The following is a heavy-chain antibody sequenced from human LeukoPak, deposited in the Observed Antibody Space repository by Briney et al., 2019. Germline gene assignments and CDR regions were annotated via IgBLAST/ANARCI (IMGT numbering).Heavy chain of an antibody. J-gene: IGHJ4*02. CDR1: GGSISIYY. V-gene: IGHV4-59*01. CDR3: ARGKPYDFWSGYYTYFDY. CDR2: SYYSGST. D-gene: IGHD3-3*01. Sequence: SETLSLTFTVSGGSISIYYWSWIRQPPGKGLEWIGYSYYSGSTNYNPSLKSRVTISVDASKNQFSLKLSSVTAADTAVYYCARGKPYDFWSGYYTYFDYWGQGTLVTVSS.